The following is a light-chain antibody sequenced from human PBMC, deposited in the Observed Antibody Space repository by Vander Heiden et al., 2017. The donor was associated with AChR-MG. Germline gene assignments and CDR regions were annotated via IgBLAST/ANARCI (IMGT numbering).Light chain of an antibody. CDR3: SSYTTSSNLV. CDR1: SSDVGGYNY. V-gene: IGLV2-14*03. Sequence: QSALTQPASVSGSPGQSITISCTGTSSDVGGYNYVSWYQHHPGKAPKLMIYDVNNRPSGVSNRFSGSKSGNTASLTISGLQAEDEADYYCSSYTTSSNLVFGGGTKLTVL. J-gene: IGLJ2*01. CDR2: DVN.